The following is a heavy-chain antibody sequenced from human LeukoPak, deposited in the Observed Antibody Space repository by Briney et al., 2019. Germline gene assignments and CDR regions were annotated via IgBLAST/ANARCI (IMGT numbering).Heavy chain of an antibody. CDR3: AKGPRGTVRYFDY. Sequence: PGRSLRLSCAASGFTFDDYAMHWVRQAPGKGLEWVSGISWNSGSIGYADSVKGRFTISRDNAKNSLYLQMNSLRAEDTALYYCAKGPRGTVRYFDYWGQGTLVTVSS. D-gene: IGHD3-10*01. V-gene: IGHV3-9*01. J-gene: IGHJ4*02. CDR2: ISWNSGSI. CDR1: GFTFDDYA.